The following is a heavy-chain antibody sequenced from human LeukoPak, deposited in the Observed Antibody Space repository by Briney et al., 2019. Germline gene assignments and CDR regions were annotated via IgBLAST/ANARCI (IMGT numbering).Heavy chain of an antibody. D-gene: IGHD2-2*01. J-gene: IGHJ4*02. CDR3: ARSVAPAARLDY. Sequence: PGGSLRLSCAASGFTVSSHYMNWVRQAPGKGLEWVSTFYTNGGTYYADSVRGRFTISRDTSKNTLFLQMNGLRAEDTAVYYCARSVAPAARLDYWGQGTLVTVSS. CDR1: GFTVSSHY. CDR2: FYTNGGT. V-gene: IGHV3-53*01.